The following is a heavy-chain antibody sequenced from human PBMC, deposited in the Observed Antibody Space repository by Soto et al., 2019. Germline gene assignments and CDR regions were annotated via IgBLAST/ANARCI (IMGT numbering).Heavy chain of an antibody. J-gene: IGHJ4*02. Sequence: QVQPVESGGGLVKPGGSLRLSCAASGFSFSDYYMTWIRQAPGKGREWISSISSSGITIYYADSVKGRFTISMDNAKSSLYLQMNSLRAEDTAIYYCARGNHYFDNWGPGTLVTVSS. CDR3: ARGNHYFDN. CDR1: GFSFSDYY. CDR2: ISSSGITI. V-gene: IGHV3-11*01.